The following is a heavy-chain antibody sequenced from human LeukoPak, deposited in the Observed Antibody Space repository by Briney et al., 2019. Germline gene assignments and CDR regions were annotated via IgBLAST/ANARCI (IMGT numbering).Heavy chain of an antibody. CDR2: ISYSGNT. Sequence: SETLSLTCTVSGGSISSSSYYWGWIRQPPGKGLEWIGYISYSGNTNYNPSLKSRVTISIDTSKNQFSLKLSSVTAADTAVYYCARDSGRILTYYYYMDVWGKGTTVTVSS. CDR1: GGSISSSSYY. J-gene: IGHJ6*03. V-gene: IGHV4-61*05. D-gene: IGHD2-21*01. CDR3: ARDSGRILTYYYYMDV.